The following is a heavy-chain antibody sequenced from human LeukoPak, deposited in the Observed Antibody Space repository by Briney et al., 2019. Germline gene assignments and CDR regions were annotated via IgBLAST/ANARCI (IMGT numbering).Heavy chain of an antibody. V-gene: IGHV4-34*01. CDR1: GGSLSGYY. CDR2: INHSGST. J-gene: IGHJ4*02. D-gene: IGHD2-2*01. Sequence: SETLSLTCAVYGGSLSGYYWSWIRQPPGKGLEWIGEINHSGSTNYHPSLKSRVTISVDTSKNQFSLKLSSVTAADTAVYYCAARVVPAAPHYFDYWGQGTLVTVSS. CDR3: AARVVPAAPHYFDY.